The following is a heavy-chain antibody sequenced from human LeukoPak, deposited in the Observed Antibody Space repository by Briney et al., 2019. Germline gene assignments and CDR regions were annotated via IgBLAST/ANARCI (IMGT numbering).Heavy chain of an antibody. CDR3: ARDAGLWFGELFCDY. CDR1: GFTFSSYA. J-gene: IGHJ4*02. Sequence: GGSLRLSCAASGFTFSSYAMHWVRQAPGKGLEWVAVISYDGSNKYYADSVKGRFTISRDNSKNSLYLQMNSLRAEDTAVYYCARDAGLWFGELFCDYWGQGTLVTVSS. D-gene: IGHD3-10*01. V-gene: IGHV3-30*04. CDR2: ISYDGSNK.